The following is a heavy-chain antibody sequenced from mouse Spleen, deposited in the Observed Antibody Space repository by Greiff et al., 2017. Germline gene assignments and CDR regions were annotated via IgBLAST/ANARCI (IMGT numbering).Heavy chain of an antibody. CDR2: ISSGGSYT. CDR1: GFTFSSYT. J-gene: IGHJ2*01. V-gene: IGHV5-6-4*01. D-gene: IGHD1-1*02. Sequence: EVKLMESGGGLVKPGGSLKLSCAASGFTFSSYTMSWVRQTPGQRLEWVATISSGGSYTYYPDSVKGRFTISRDNAKNTLYLQMSSLKSEDTAMYYCTRDMDPYYFDYWGQGTPLTVSA. CDR3: TRDMDPYYFDY.